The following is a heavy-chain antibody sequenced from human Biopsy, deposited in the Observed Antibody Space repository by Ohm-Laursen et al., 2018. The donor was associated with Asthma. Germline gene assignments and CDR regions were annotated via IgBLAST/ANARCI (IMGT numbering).Heavy chain of an antibody. CDR3: ARCQVGYSSGWSLLLKKIYYSGMDV. J-gene: IGHJ6*02. Sequence: SVKVSCKAPGGTSSNFAISWVRQAPGQGLEWLGGIMTVFGTTNYAQKFQGRVTITADESTSAAYMEVTSLRSEDTAIYYCARCQVGYSSGWSLLLKKIYYSGMDVWGQGTAVTVSS. V-gene: IGHV1-69*13. CDR1: GGTSSNFA. CDR2: IMTVFGTT. D-gene: IGHD6-19*01.